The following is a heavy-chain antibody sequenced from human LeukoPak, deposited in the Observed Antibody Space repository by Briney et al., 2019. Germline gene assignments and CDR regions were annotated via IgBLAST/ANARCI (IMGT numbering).Heavy chain of an antibody. D-gene: IGHD3-22*01. CDR3: ARIPKSNYDSSGYSDY. V-gene: IGHV5-10-1*01. J-gene: IGHJ4*02. CDR2: IDPSDSYT. CDR1: GYSFTSYW. Sequence: GESLKISCKGSGYSFTSYWISWVRQMPGKGLEWMGRIDPSDSYTNYSPSFQGYVTISADKSISTAYLQWSSLKASDTAMYYCARIPKSNYDSSGYSDYWGQGTLVTVSS.